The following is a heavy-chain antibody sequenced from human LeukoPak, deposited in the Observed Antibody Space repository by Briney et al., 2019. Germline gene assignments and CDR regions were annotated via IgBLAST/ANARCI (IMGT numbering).Heavy chain of an antibody. D-gene: IGHD3-22*01. J-gene: IGHJ4*02. V-gene: IGHV3-7*01. Sequence: GGSLRLSCAASGFTFSSYWMSWVRQAPGKGLEWVANIKQDGSEKYYVDSVKGRFTISRDNFKNTLDLQMNSLRAEDTAVYSCAKEDDSSGYYSYFDYWGQGTLVTVSS. CDR2: IKQDGSEK. CDR1: GFTFSSYW. CDR3: AKEDDSSGYYSYFDY.